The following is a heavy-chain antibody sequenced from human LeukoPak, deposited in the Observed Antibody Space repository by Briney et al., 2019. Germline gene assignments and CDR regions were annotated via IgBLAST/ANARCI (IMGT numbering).Heavy chain of an antibody. CDR3: ARSPGGYYYDSSGYYSPGGFDY. J-gene: IGHJ4*02. CDR2: IYTSGST. CDR1: GGSISSYY. Sequence: SETLSLTCTVSGGSISSYYWSWIRQPAGKGLEWIGRIYTSGSTNYNPSLKSRVTMSVDTSKNQFSLNLSSVTAADTAVYYCARSPGGYYYDSSGYYSPGGFDYWGQGTLVTVSS. V-gene: IGHV4-4*07. D-gene: IGHD3-22*01.